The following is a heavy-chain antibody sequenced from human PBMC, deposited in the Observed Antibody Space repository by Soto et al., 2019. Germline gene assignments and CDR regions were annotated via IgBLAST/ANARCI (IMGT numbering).Heavy chain of an antibody. CDR2: IYYSGST. J-gene: IGHJ5*02. CDR1: GGSISSSSYY. V-gene: IGHV4-39*07. D-gene: IGHD3-9*01. CDR3: ARVRGFYDILTGYQNWFDP. Sequence: SETLSLTCTVSGGSISSSSYYWGWIRQPPGKGLEWIGSIYYSGSTYYNPSLKSRVTISVDTSKNQFSLKLSSVTAADTAVYYCARVRGFYDILTGYQNWFDPWGQGTLVTVSS.